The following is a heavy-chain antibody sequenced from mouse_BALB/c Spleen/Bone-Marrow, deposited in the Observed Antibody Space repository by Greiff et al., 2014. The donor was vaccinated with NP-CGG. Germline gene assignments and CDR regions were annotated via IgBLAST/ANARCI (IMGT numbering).Heavy chain of an antibody. J-gene: IGHJ2*01. Sequence: VHLVESGAELVRPGTSVKVSCKASGYAFTNYLIEWVKQRPGQCLEWIGMINPGSGGTNYNEKFKGKATLTADKSSSTAYMQLSSLTSDDSAVYFCARRDGSYFDYWGQGTTLTVSS. CDR3: ARRDGSYFDY. CDR1: GYAFTNYL. D-gene: IGHD3-3*01. V-gene: IGHV1-54*01. CDR2: INPGSGGT.